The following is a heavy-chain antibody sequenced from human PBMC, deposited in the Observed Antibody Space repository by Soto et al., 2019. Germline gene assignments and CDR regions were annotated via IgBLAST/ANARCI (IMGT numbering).Heavy chain of an antibody. CDR1: VYVFNTFW. Sequence: RGESLKISCKGSVYVFNTFWIGWVRQMPGKGLEWMGNIFPGDSDTRYSPSFEGQVTISADKSLSTAYLQWSSLKTSDTAMYYCARRSFDSSGYLFDYWGQGTQVTVSS. CDR2: IFPGDSDT. CDR3: ARRSFDSSGYLFDY. V-gene: IGHV5-51*01. J-gene: IGHJ4*02. D-gene: IGHD3-22*01.